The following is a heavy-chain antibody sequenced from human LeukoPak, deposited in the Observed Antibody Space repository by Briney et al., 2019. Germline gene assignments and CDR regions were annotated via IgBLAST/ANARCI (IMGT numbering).Heavy chain of an antibody. CDR1: GFTFSDYY. CDR2: INQDGSEK. CDR3: ASRYGDYSFFDC. V-gene: IGHV3-7*02. Sequence: PGRSLRLSCAASGFTFSDYYMSWIRQAPGKGLEWVSNINQDGSEKHYVDSVKGRFTSPRDIAKNSLYLQMNSLRAEDTAGYYCASRYGDYSFFDCWGQGTLVTVSS. J-gene: IGHJ4*02. D-gene: IGHD4-17*01.